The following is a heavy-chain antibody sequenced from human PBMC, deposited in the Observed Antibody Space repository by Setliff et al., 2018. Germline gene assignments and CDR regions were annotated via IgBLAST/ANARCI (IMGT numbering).Heavy chain of an antibody. V-gene: IGHV4-4*07. D-gene: IGHD6-19*01. Sequence: PSETLSLTCTVSGGSISGYYWSWIRQPAGKGLEWIGHIYIGGSANYNPSLKSRVTMSIDTPKNQFSLKLNSVTAADMAVYYCAREQWLDPPGYYYMDVWAKGTTVTVSS. J-gene: IGHJ6*03. CDR1: GGSISGYY. CDR2: IYIGGSA. CDR3: AREQWLDPPGYYYMDV.